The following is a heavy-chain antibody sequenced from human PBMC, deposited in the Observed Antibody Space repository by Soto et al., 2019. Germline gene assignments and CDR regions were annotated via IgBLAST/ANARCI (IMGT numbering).Heavy chain of an antibody. CDR1: GGSISSGGYS. CDR2: IYYSGST. V-gene: IGHV4-31*11. Sequence: SETLSLTCAVSGGSISSGGYSWSWIRQHPGKGLEWIGYIYYSGSTYYNPSLKSRVTFSVDTSKNQFSLKLSSVTAADTAVYYCARDRGYSGSYHLSAFDIWGQGTMVTVSS. D-gene: IGHD1-26*01. J-gene: IGHJ3*02. CDR3: ARDRGYSGSYHLSAFDI.